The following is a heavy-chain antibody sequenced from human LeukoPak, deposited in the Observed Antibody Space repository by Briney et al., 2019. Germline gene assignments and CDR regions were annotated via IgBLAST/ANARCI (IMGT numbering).Heavy chain of an antibody. V-gene: IGHV3-21*01. Sequence: GGSLRLSCAASGFTFSSYSMNWVRQAPGKGLEWVSSISSSSSYIYYAGSVKGRFTISRDNAKNSLYLQMNSLRAEDTAVYYCARDCSSTSSCYNYYGMDVWGQGTTVTVSS. CDR3: ARDCSSTSSCYNYYGMDV. J-gene: IGHJ6*02. CDR2: ISSSSSYI. CDR1: GFTFSSYS. D-gene: IGHD2-2*01.